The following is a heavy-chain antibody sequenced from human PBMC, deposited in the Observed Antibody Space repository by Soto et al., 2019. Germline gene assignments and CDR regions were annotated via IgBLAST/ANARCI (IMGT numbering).Heavy chain of an antibody. CDR2: ITAYNGKT. Sequence: QVQVVQSGAEVKKPGASVKVSCKASGYTFTRYGISWVRQAPGQGLEWMGWITAYNGKTNYAQKLQGRVTMTTDTATSTAYMELRSLRSDDTAVDYCARAVSAAAGSYYFDYWGQGTLVTVSS. CDR3: ARAVSAAAGSYYFDY. CDR1: GYTFTRYG. D-gene: IGHD6-13*01. V-gene: IGHV1-18*01. J-gene: IGHJ4*02.